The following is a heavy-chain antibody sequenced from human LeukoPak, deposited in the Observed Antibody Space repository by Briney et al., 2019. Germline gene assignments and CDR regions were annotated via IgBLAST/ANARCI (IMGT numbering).Heavy chain of an antibody. CDR3: ARCSTPHWIFDAFDI. Sequence: ASVKVSGKASGYTFTGHYMHWVRQTPGQGPEWMGWINPNSGGTNYAQKFQGRVTMTRDTSISTAYMELSGLRSDDTAVYYCARCSTPHWIFDAFDIWGQGTMVTVSS. CDR2: INPNSGGT. CDR1: GYTFTGHY. D-gene: IGHD1-1*01. J-gene: IGHJ3*02. V-gene: IGHV1-2*02.